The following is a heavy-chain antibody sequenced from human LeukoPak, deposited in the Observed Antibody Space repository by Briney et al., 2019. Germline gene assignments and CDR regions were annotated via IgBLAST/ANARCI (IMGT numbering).Heavy chain of an antibody. CDR2: IYYSGSA. D-gene: IGHD5-24*01. V-gene: IGHV4-39*02. CDR1: GVSITGISYY. J-gene: IGHJ5*02. Sequence: PSETLSLTCTVSGVSITGISYYWGWIRQPPGKGLEWIGSIYYSGSASYNPSLKSRVTISVDTSKNHFSLELKSQTVADTAVYYCANGAKFDPWGPGTLVTVSS. CDR3: ANGAKFDP.